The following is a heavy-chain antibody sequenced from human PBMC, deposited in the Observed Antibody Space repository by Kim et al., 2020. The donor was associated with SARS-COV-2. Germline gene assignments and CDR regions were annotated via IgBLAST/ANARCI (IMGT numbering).Heavy chain of an antibody. D-gene: IGHD4-17*01. CDR1: GFTFSRSW. CDR3: ARQSGDYKNYLDY. V-gene: IGHV3-74*01. CDR2: ISHVEPTT. J-gene: IGHJ4*02. Sequence: GGSLRLSCAASGFTFSRSWMHWVRQAPGKGLAWVSFISHVEPTTRYPDSVEGRFTISRDNAKNTLYLQMNSLRAEDTAVYYCARQSGDYKNYLDYWGQGTLVTVSS.